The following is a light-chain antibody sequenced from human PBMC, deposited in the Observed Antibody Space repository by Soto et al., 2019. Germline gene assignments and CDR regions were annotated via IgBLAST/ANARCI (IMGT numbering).Light chain of an antibody. Sequence: DIPITQSPATLSASVGDRVTITCRASQSVSSWLAWYQQKPGKAPNLLIYDASSLESGVPSRFSGGGSGTDFTLTISSLQPEDFATYYCQQVNVYPSTFGGGTKVDIK. CDR2: DAS. V-gene: IGKV1-5*01. CDR3: QQVNVYPST. J-gene: IGKJ4*01. CDR1: QSVSSW.